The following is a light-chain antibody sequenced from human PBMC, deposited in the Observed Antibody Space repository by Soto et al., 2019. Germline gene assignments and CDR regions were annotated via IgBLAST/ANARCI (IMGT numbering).Light chain of an antibody. V-gene: IGKV3-11*01. CDR3: QQRSNWRTT. J-gene: IGKJ5*01. Sequence: DIVLTQSPVSLSLSPGERATLSCRASQSVGYNLVWYQQRPGQAPRLLIYDTSSRATDIPARFSGSGSGTDFTLTISRLEPEDSAVYYCQQRSNWRTTFGQGTRLEIK. CDR1: QSVGYN. CDR2: DTS.